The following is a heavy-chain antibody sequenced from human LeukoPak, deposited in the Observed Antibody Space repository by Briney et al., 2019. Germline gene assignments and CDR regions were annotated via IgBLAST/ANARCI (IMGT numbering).Heavy chain of an antibody. CDR3: AREGHYYGSGSMAFDY. CDR2: TYYRSKRYN. Sequence: SQTLSLTCAISGDSVSSNSAAWNWIRQSPSRGLEWLGRTYYRSKRYNDYAVSVKSRITINPDTSKNQFSLQLNSVTPEDTAVYYCAREGHYYGSGSMAFDYWGQGTLVTVSS. J-gene: IGHJ4*02. CDR1: GDSVSSNSAA. V-gene: IGHV6-1*01. D-gene: IGHD3-10*01.